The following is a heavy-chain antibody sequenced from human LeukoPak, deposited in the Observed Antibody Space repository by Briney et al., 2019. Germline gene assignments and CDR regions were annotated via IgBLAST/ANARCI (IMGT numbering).Heavy chain of an antibody. CDR1: GFTFSSYA. J-gene: IGHJ3*02. V-gene: IGHV3-23*01. CDR2: ISGSGGST. CDR3: ARGDYSSSWTAFDI. Sequence: GGSLRLSCAASGFTFSSYAMSWVRQAPGKGLEWVSAISGSGGSTYYADSVKGRFTISRDNAKNSLYLQMNSLRAEDTALYHCARGDYSSSWTAFDIWGQGTMVTVSS. D-gene: IGHD6-13*01.